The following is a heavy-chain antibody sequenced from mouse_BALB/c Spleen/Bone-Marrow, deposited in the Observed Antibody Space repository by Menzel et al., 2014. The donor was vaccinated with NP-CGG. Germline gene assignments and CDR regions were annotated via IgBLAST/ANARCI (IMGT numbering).Heavy chain of an antibody. V-gene: IGHV1-80*01. CDR1: GYAFSSYW. CDR2: IYPGDGDT. CDR3: ARGDGNYPFYSTDY. J-gene: IGHJ4*01. Sequence: SGAELVRPGSSVKISCKASGYAFSSYWMNWVKQRPGQGLEWIGQIYPGDGDTNYNGKFEGKATLTADKSSSTAYMQLSSLTSEDSAVYFCARGDGNYPFYSTDYWGQRASVTASS. D-gene: IGHD2-1*01.